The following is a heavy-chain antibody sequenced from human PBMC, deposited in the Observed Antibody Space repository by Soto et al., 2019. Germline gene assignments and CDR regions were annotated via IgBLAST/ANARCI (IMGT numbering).Heavy chain of an antibody. V-gene: IGHV3-48*02. Sequence: EVQLVESGGGLVQPGGSLRLSCAASGFTFSTYSMSWVRQAPGNGLEWVAYISSSGTTIYYAESVKGRFTISRDNAKNSLFLQMHSLRDEDTAVYYCARGAVAGTSRCDYWGQGTLVTVSS. CDR2: ISSSGTTI. D-gene: IGHD6-19*01. J-gene: IGHJ4*02. CDR1: GFTFSTYS. CDR3: ARGAVAGTSRCDY.